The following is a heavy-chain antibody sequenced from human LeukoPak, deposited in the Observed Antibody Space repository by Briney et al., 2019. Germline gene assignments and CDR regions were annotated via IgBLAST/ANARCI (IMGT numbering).Heavy chain of an antibody. D-gene: IGHD2-2*02. CDR2: FDPEDGET. CDR3: AGGGCSSTSCYTGMDV. J-gene: IGHJ6*04. V-gene: IGHV1-24*01. CDR1: GYTLTELS. Sequence: ASVKVSCKVSGYTLTELSMHWVRQAPGKGLEWMGGFDPEDGETFYAQKFQGRVTMTEDTSTDTAYMELSSLRSEDTAVYYCAGGGCSSTSCYTGMDVWGKGTTVTVSS.